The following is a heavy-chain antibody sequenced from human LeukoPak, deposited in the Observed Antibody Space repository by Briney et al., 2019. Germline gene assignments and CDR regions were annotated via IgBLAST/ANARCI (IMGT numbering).Heavy chain of an antibody. CDR2: IKSKTDGGTT. V-gene: IGHV3-15*01. CDR1: GFTFSNAW. D-gene: IGHD5-18*01. Sequence: PGGSLRLSCAASGFTFSNAWMSWVRQAPGKGLEWVGRIKSKTDGGTTDYAAPVKGRFTISRDDSKNTLYQQMNSLKTEDTAVYYCTTDPADTAMVADYWGQGTLVTVSS. CDR3: TTDPADTAMVADY. J-gene: IGHJ4*02.